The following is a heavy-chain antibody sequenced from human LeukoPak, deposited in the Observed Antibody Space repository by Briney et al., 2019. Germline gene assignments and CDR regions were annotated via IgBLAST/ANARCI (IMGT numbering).Heavy chain of an antibody. D-gene: IGHD3-22*01. CDR3: AKALYYYDSSGYLDY. Sequence: PGGSLRLSCAASGFTFDDYAMHWVRQAPGKGLEWVSFISWDGGSTYYADSVKGRFTISRDNSKNSLYLQMNSLRAEDTALYYCAKALYYYDSSGYLDYWGQGTLVTVSS. V-gene: IGHV3-43D*03. CDR1: GFTFDDYA. CDR2: ISWDGGST. J-gene: IGHJ4*02.